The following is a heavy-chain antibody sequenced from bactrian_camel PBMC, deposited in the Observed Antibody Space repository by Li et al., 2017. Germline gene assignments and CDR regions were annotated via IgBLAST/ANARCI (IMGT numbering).Heavy chain of an antibody. V-gene: IGHV3S53*01. J-gene: IGHJ4*01. CDR2: IYTDGST. CDR1: GFGPKVYC. Sequence: QLVESGGGLVQAGGSLRLSCVGSGFGPKVYCMGWFRQAPGKEREGVAAIYTDGSTYYDDRVKGRFTISHDKSKSMVYLQLNSLKTEDMAMYYCTAVISYALSTFGQGTQVTVS. D-gene: IGHD5*01.